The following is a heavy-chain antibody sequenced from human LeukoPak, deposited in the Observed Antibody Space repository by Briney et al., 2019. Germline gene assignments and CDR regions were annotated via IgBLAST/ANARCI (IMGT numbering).Heavy chain of an antibody. J-gene: IGHJ4*02. CDR2: INPNSGGT. V-gene: IGHV1-2*02. CDR3: ARVRAAMVTYDY. D-gene: IGHD5-18*01. Sequence: ASVKVSCKAFGYTFTGYYMHWVRQAPGQGLEWMGWINPNSGGTNYAQKFQGRVTMTRGTSISTAYMELSRLRSDDTAVYYCARVRAAMVTYDYWGQGTLVTVSS. CDR1: GYTFTGYY.